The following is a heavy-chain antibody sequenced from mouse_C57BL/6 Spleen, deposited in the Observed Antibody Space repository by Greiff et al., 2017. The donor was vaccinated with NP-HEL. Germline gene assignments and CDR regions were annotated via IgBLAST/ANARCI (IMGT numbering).Heavy chain of an antibody. CDR2: ISDGGSYT. J-gene: IGHJ4*01. CDR1: GFTFSSYA. CDR3: AREWGITTGVAPMDY. V-gene: IGHV5-4*01. Sequence: EVQLVESGGGLVKPGGSLKLSCAASGFTFSSYAMSWVRQTPEKRLEWVATISDGGSYTYYPDNVKGRFTISRDNAKNNLYLQMSHLKSEDTAMYYCAREWGITTGVAPMDYWGQGTSVTVSS. D-gene: IGHD1-1*01.